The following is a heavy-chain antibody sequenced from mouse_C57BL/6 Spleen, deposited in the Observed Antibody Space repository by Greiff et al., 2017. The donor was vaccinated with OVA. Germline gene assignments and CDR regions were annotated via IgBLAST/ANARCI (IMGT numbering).Heavy chain of an antibody. CDR2: ILPGSGST. J-gene: IGHJ3*01. V-gene: IGHV1-9*01. D-gene: IGHD1-1*01. Sequence: QVQLQQSGAELMKPGASVKLSCKATGYTFTGYWIEWVKQRPGHGLEWIGEILPGSGSTNYHEKFKGKATFTADTSYNTAYMQLSSLTTEDSAIYYCATYVYGSNGEFADWGQGTLVTVSA. CDR3: ATYVYGSNGEFAD. CDR1: GYTFTGYW.